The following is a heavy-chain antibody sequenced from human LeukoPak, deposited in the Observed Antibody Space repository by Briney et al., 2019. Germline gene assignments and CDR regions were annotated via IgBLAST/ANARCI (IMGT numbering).Heavy chain of an antibody. CDR1: GYTFTDYY. CDR2: LNPNNGAT. CDR3: ARDLGFCSGGSCGSLTTVTSYAY. J-gene: IGHJ4*02. V-gene: IGHV1-2*02. Sequence: ASVKVSCNASGYTFTDYYMHWVRQAPGQGLEWMGWLNPNNGATNFAQKFQGRVTMTRDTSISTTYMELSRLRSDDTAVYYCARDLGFCSGGSCGSLTTVTSYAYWAQGTLVTVSS. D-gene: IGHD2-15*01.